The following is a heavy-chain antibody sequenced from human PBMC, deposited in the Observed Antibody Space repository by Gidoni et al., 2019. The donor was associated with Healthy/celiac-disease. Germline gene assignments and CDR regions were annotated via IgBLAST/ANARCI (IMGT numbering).Heavy chain of an antibody. CDR2: INAGNGNT. D-gene: IGHD6-19*01. Sequence: QVQLVQSGAEVKKPGASVKVSCKASGYTFTRYAMHWVRQAPGQRLEWMGWINAGNGNTKYSQKFQGRVTITRDTSASTAYMELSSLRSEDTAVYYCARVYSSGFRWVQKYYFDYWGQGTLVTVSS. V-gene: IGHV1-3*01. CDR3: ARVYSSGFRWVQKYYFDY. CDR1: GYTFTRYA. J-gene: IGHJ4*02.